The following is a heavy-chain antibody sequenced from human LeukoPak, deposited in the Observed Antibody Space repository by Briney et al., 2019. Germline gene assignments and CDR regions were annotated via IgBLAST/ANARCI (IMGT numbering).Heavy chain of an antibody. V-gene: IGHV4-30-4*01. CDR3: AREVDDSSGYRYFDY. CDR1: GGSISSGDYY. Sequence: PSETLSLTRTVSGGSISSGDYYWSWIRQPPGKGLEWIGYIYYSGSTYYNASLKSRVTISVDTSKNQFSLKLSSVTAADTAVYYCAREVDDSSGYRYFDYWGQGTLVTVSS. D-gene: IGHD3-22*01. J-gene: IGHJ4*02. CDR2: IYYSGST.